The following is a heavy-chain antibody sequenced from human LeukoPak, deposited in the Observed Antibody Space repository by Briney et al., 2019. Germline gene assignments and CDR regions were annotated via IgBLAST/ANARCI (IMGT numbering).Heavy chain of an antibody. Sequence: SETLSLTCTVSGGSISSYYWRWIRPPPGRGLAWIGYIYHSGSTKYNPSLKSRVTISVDTSKNQFSLKLSSVTAADTAGYYCARDGYSGNDGLWGQGSLVTVSS. CDR3: ARDGYSGNDGL. D-gene: IGHD5-12*01. CDR1: GGSISSYY. CDR2: IYHSGST. J-gene: IGHJ4*02. V-gene: IGHV4-59*01.